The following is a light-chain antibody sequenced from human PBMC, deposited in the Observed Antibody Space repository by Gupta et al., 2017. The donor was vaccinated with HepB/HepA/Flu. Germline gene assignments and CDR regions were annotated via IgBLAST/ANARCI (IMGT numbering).Light chain of an antibody. CDR3: HQRYNWPLT. Sequence: EIVLTQSPGTLSLSPGERATLSCRASQSISSFLAWYQQTPGQAPRLLIYGASNRPTGIPARFSGSGSGTDFTLTIINLEPEDFAVYYCHQRYNWPLTFGSGTKVEIK. CDR1: QSISSF. CDR2: GAS. J-gene: IGKJ4*01. V-gene: IGKV3-11*01.